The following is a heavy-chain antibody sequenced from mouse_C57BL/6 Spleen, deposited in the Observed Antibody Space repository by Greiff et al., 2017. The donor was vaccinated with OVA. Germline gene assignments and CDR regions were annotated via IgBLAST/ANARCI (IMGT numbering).Heavy chain of an antibody. CDR1: GYTFTDYY. V-gene: IGHV1-76*01. D-gene: IGHD1-3*01. CDR2: IYPGSGNT. Sequence: QVHVKQSGAELVRPGASVKLSCKASGYTFTDYYINWVKQRPGQGLEWIARIYPGSGNTYYNEKFKGKATLTAEKSSSTAYMQLSSLTSEDSAVYFCARTGENIYDYLDYWGQGTTLTVSS. J-gene: IGHJ2*01. CDR3: ARTGENIYDYLDY.